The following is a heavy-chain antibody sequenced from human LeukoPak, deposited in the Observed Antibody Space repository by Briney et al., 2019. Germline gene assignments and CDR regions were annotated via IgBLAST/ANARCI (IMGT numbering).Heavy chain of an antibody. J-gene: IGHJ4*02. CDR1: GGSVSSTTSY. V-gene: IGHV4-39*07. CDR2: IFYSGST. D-gene: IGHD1-26*01. CDR3: ATLRRSGSYPWDY. Sequence: SETLSLTCTVSGGSVSSTTSYWAWIRQPPGKGLEWIGSIFYSGSTYYNPSLKSRVTISVDTSKNQFSLKLTSVTAADTAVYYCATLRRSGSYPWDYWGQGTLVTVSS.